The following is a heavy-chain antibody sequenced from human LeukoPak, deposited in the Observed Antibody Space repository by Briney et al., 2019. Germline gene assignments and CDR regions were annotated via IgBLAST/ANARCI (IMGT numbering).Heavy chain of an antibody. CDR3: AKESKYITIFGVANYFDY. V-gene: IGHV3-23*01. J-gene: IGHJ4*02. D-gene: IGHD3-3*01. CDR1: GFTFSSYA. CDR2: ISGSGGST. Sequence: GGSLRLSCAASGFTFSSYAMSWVRQAPGKGLEWVSAISGSGGSTYYADSVKGRFTTSRDNSKNTLYLQMNSLRAEDTAVYYCAKESKYITIFGVANYFDYWGQGTLVTVSS.